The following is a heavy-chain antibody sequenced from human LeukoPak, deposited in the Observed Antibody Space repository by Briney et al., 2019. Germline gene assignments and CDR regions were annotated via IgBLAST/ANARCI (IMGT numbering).Heavy chain of an antibody. Sequence: SETLSLTCTVSGGPISSGGYYWSWIRQHPGKGLEWIGYIYYSGSTYYNPSLKSRVTMSVDTSKNQFSLRLSSVTAADTAVYYCAREDSSSWYYFDYWGQGTLVTVSS. J-gene: IGHJ4*02. CDR3: AREDSSSWYYFDY. CDR2: IYYSGST. V-gene: IGHV4-31*03. CDR1: GGPISSGGYY. D-gene: IGHD6-13*01.